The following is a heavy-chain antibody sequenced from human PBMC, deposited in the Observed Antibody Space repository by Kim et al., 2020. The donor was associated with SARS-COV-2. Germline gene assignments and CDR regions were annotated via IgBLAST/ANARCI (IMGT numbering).Heavy chain of an antibody. V-gene: IGHV1-2*06. J-gene: IGHJ6*02. CDR2: MNPDSGAT. CDR3: ARDHDNWNDYYYYGMDV. CDR1: GYSFTGYY. Sequence: ASVKVSCKASGYSFTGYYIHWVRQAPGQGLEWMGRMNPDSGATKYAQKFQGRVTMTRDTFSTSAYMELRRLRSYDTAVYYCARDHDNWNDYYYYGMDVWGQGTTVTVSS. D-gene: IGHD1-1*01.